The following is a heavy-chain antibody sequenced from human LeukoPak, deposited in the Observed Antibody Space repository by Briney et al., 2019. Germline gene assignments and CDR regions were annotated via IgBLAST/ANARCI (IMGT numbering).Heavy chain of an antibody. Sequence: GASVKVSCKASGYAFTGYYMHWVRQAPGQGLEWMGWINPNSGGTNYAQKFQGRVTMTGDTSISTAYMELSRLRSDDTAVYYCALLYDYVWGSYRRVDYWGQGTLVTVSS. D-gene: IGHD3-16*02. J-gene: IGHJ4*02. CDR2: INPNSGGT. CDR1: GYAFTGYY. V-gene: IGHV1-2*02. CDR3: ALLYDYVWGSYRRVDY.